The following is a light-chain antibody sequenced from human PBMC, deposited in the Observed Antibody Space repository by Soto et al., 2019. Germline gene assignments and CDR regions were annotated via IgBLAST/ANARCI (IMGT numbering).Light chain of an antibody. V-gene: IGLV6-57*04. Sequence: NFMLTQPHSVSESPGKTVTISCTRSSGSIASNYVQWYQQRPGSAPTTVIYEDNQRPSGVPDRFSGSIDSSSTSASLTISGLKTEDEDDYFCQSYASNNHVVFGGGTKLTVL. CDR2: EDN. CDR3: QSYASNNHVV. CDR1: SGSIASNY. J-gene: IGLJ2*01.